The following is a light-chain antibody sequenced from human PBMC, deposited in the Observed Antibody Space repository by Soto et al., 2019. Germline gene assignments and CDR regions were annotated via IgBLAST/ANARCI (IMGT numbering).Light chain of an antibody. J-gene: IGKJ1*01. CDR1: QSVSSD. V-gene: IGKV3-15*01. CDR2: GAS. Sequence: EIVMTQSPATLSVSPGERATLSCRASQSVSSDLAWYHQKPGQAPRFLIYGASTRATGIPARFSGSGSGTEFTLTINSLQSEDFAVYYCQQYNNWPRTFGQGTKVDIK. CDR3: QQYNNWPRT.